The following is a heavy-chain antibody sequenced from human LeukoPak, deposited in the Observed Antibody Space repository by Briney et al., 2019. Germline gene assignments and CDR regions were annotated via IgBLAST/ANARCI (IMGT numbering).Heavy chain of an antibody. V-gene: IGHV4-39*01. CDR2: MYYSGST. CDR1: GGSISSSSYH. CDR3: ARGYQLLDY. Sequence: PSETLSLTCTVSGGSISSSSYHWGWIRQPPGKGLEWIGIMYYSGSTYYNPSLKSRVTLSVDTSKNQFSLKLSSVTAADTAVYYCARGYQLLDYWGQGTLVTVSS. J-gene: IGHJ4*02. D-gene: IGHD2-2*01.